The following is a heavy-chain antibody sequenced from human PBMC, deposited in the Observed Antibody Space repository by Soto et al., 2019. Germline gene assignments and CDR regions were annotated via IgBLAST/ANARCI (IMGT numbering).Heavy chain of an antibody. CDR3: ARDRLYDSNTYYDNYGMDV. V-gene: IGHV3-30-3*01. CDR1: GFTFISYA. CDR2: ISYDGSNK. D-gene: IGHD3-22*01. Sequence: GGSLRLSCAASGFTFISYAMYWVRQAPGRGLEWVAVISYDGSNKNYADSVKGRFTISRDNSKNTLHLQMNSLRAEDTAVYYCARDRLYDSNTYYDNYGMDVWGQGTTVTVSS. J-gene: IGHJ6*02.